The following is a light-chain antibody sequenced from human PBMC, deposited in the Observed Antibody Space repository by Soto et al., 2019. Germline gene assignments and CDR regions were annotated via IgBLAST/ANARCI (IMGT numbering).Light chain of an antibody. CDR3: QQYNNWPPVT. CDR2: GAS. Sequence: EIVMTQSPATLSVSPGERATLSCRASQSVSSKLAWYQQKPGQAPRLLIYGASTRATGIPARFSGSGSGTEFSLPISSLQSEDFAVYYCQQYNNWPPVTFGGGTKVEIK. J-gene: IGKJ4*01. CDR1: QSVSSK. V-gene: IGKV3-15*01.